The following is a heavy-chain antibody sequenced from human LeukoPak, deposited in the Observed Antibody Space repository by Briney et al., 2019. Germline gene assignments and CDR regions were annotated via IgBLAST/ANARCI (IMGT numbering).Heavy chain of an antibody. J-gene: IGHJ6*02. V-gene: IGHV3-48*02. D-gene: IGHD3-22*01. CDR2: ISSSSTTI. CDR1: GFTFSSYC. Sequence: GGSLRLSCVASGFTFSSYCMNWVRQAPGRGLEWISYISSSSTTIYYADSVKGRFTISRDNAKNSLYLQMNSLRDEDTAVYYCARDSPNYYDSSGTSPYYYYYYGMDVWGQGTTVTVSS. CDR3: ARDSPNYYDSSGTSPYYYYYYGMDV.